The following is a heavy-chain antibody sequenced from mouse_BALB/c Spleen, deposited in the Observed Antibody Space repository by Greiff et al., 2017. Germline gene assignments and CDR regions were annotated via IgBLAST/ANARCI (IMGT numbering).Heavy chain of an antibody. Sequence: EVKLMESGPGLVKPSQSLSLTCTVTGYSITSDYAWNWIRQFPGNKLEWMGYISYSGSTSYNPSLKSRISITRDTSKNQFFLQLNSVTTEDTATYYCARSGTATPFAYWGQGTLVTVSA. CDR3: ARSGTATPFAY. CDR2: ISYSGST. CDR1: GYSITSDYA. D-gene: IGHD1-2*01. V-gene: IGHV3-2*02. J-gene: IGHJ3*01.